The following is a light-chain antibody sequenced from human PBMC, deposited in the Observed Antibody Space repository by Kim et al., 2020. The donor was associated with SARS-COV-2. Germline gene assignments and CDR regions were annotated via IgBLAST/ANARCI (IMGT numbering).Light chain of an antibody. V-gene: IGKV1-27*01. J-gene: IGKJ1*01. CDR2: AAS. Sequence: ASVGDRVTITFRASQGISNYLAWYQQKPGKVPKLLIYAASTLQSGVPSRFSGSGSGTDFTLTISSLQPEDVATYYCQKYNSAPQTFGQGTKVDIK. CDR1: QGISNY. CDR3: QKYNSAPQT.